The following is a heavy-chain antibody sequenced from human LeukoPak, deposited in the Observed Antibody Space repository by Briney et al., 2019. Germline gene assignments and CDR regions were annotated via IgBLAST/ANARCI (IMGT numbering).Heavy chain of an antibody. CDR3: AAPSRGPAALYFDY. D-gene: IGHD3-10*01. Sequence: GGSLRPSCAASGFTVSTNYMSWVRQAPGKGLEWVSVLYIGGSTYYADSVQGSFTISRANSKTTLHLQMNTVRADDMPVYYCAAPSRGPAALYFDYWGQGTLATVSS. J-gene: IGHJ4*02. CDR2: LYIGGST. CDR1: GFTVSTNY. V-gene: IGHV3-66*01.